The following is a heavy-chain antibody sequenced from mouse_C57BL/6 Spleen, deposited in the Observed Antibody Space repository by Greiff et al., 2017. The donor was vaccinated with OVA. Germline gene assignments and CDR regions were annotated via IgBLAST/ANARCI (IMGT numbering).Heavy chain of an antibody. Sequence: EVHLVESGPGLVKPSQSLSLTCSVTGYSITSGSYCNCLRQFPGNQLEWMGYISYDGSNNYTPSLINRISVTRDTSKNQFFLQLNSVTTEDTATYCGASSGNYWYFDVWGTGTTVTVSS. V-gene: IGHV3-6*01. D-gene: IGHD2-1*01. CDR3: ASSGNYWYFDV. CDR2: ISYDGSN. J-gene: IGHJ1*03. CDR1: GYSITSGSY.